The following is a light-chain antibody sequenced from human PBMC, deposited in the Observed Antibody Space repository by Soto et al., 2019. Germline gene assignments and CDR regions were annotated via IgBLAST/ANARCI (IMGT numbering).Light chain of an antibody. CDR1: QSVSSN. CDR3: QQRSNWPIT. V-gene: IGKV3-11*01. J-gene: IGKJ5*01. Sequence: EIVMTQSPATLPVSPGERATLSCRASQSVSSNLAWYQQKPGQAPRLLISDASYRATGIPARFSGSGSGTDFTLTISSLEPEDFALYYCQQRSNWPITFGQGTRLEIK. CDR2: DAS.